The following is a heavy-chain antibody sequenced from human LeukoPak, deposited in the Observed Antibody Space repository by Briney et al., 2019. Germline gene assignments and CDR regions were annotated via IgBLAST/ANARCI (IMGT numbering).Heavy chain of an antibody. V-gene: IGHV4-39*01. CDR3: ARSTVTGGWFDP. CDR1: GGSISSSSYY. D-gene: IGHD4-17*01. J-gene: IGHJ5*02. Sequence: SETLSLTCTFSGGSISSSSYYWGWIRQPPGKGLEWIGNIYYSGTTYYNPSFENRVTVSVDTSKNQFSLKLTSVTAADTAMYYCARSTVTGGWFDPWGQGTLVTVSS. CDR2: IYYSGTT.